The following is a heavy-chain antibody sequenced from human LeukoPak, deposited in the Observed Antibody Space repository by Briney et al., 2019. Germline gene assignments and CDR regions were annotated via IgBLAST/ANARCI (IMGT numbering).Heavy chain of an antibody. CDR1: GYTFTSYG. CDR3: ARQVVTGTSFDY. D-gene: IGHD1-20*01. V-gene: IGHV1-2*02. CDR2: INPNSGGT. Sequence: ASVKVSCKTSGYTFTSYGISWVRQAPGQGLEWMGWINPNSGGTNYAQKFQGRVTMTRDTSISTAYMELSRLRSDDTAVYYCARQVVTGTSFDYWGQGTLVTVSS. J-gene: IGHJ4*02.